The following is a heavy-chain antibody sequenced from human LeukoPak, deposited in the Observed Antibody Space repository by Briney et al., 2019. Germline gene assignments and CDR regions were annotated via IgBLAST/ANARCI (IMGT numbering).Heavy chain of an antibody. D-gene: IGHD6-19*01. CDR3: ARLSTYSSGWYTIGYYYYYMDV. CDR2: IYTSGST. Sequence: SETLSLTCTVPGGSISSYYWSSIQQPPGKGLEWIGYIYTSGSTNYNPSLKSRVTISVDTSKNQFSLKLSSVTAADTAVYYCARLSTYSSGWYTIGYYYYYMDVWGKGTTVTVSS. CDR1: GGSISSYY. V-gene: IGHV4-4*09. J-gene: IGHJ6*03.